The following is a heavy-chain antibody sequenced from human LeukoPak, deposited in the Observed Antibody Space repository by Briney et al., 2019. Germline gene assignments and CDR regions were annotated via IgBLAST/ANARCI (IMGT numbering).Heavy chain of an antibody. D-gene: IGHD6-6*01. V-gene: IGHV3-33*01. CDR3: ARDAPAFGFYSSSLGY. CDR1: GFTFSSYG. J-gene: IGHJ4*02. CDR2: IWYDGINK. Sequence: GGSLRLSCSASGFTFSSYGMHWVRHAPGRGLVWVAAIWYDGINKYYADSVKGRFTISRDTSKSTLYLQMTSLRAEDTAVYYCARDAPAFGFYSSSLGYWGQGTLVTVSS.